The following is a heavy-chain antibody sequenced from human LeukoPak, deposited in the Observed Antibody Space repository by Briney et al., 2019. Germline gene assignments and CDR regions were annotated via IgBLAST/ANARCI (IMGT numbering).Heavy chain of an antibody. Sequence: GRSLRLSCAASGFTFDDYAMHWVRQAPGKGLEWVSGISWNSGSIGYADSVKGRFTISRDNAKNSLYLQMNSLRAEDTALYYCAKESRALTVTTGYGMDVWGQGATVTVSS. J-gene: IGHJ6*02. V-gene: IGHV3-9*01. CDR2: ISWNSGSI. CDR3: AKESRALTVTTGYGMDV. D-gene: IGHD4-17*01. CDR1: GFTFDDYA.